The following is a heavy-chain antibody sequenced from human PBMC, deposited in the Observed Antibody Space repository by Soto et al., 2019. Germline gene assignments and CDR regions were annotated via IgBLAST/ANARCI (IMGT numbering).Heavy chain of an antibody. J-gene: IGHJ6*02. CDR3: AREGRVSSSWPGYCYGMDV. Sequence: QVQLVQSGAEVKKPGSSVKVSCKASGGTFSSYAISWVRQAPGQGLEWMGGIIPIFGTANYAQKFQGRVTIPADESTSTAYMELSSLRSEDTAVYYCAREGRVSSSWPGYCYGMDVWGQGTTVTASS. CDR1: GGTFSSYA. V-gene: IGHV1-69*01. CDR2: IIPIFGTA. D-gene: IGHD6-13*01.